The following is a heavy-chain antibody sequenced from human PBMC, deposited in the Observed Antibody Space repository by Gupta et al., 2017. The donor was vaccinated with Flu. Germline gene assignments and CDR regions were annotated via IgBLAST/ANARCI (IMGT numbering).Heavy chain of an antibody. CDR2: VHSSGTT. V-gene: IGHV4-31*03. D-gene: IGHD1-7*01. J-gene: IGHJ4*02. CDR3: ARRGTYYFDF. CDR1: GGSVNVFSSF. Sequence: QMQLQESGPRLVKPSQTLSLTCTVSGGSVNVFSSFWSWIRQHPGEGLEWIGYVHSSGTTYYNPSLRSRLMMSIDTSKNEFSLELTSVTAADTAMYYCARRGTYYFDFWGQGALVTVSS.